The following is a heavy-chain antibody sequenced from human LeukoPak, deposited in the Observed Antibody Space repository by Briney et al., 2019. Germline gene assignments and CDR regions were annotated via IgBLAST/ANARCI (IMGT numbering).Heavy chain of an antibody. J-gene: IGHJ1*01. CDR2: ISGSGGST. D-gene: IGHD3-10*01. Sequence: GGSLRLSCAAFGFTFSSYAMSWVRQAPGKGLDWVSAISGSGGSTYYADSVKGRFTISRDNSKNTLYLQMNSLRAEDTAVYYCAKDLVAGSYLEYFQHWGQGTLVTVSS. CDR3: AKDLVAGSYLEYFQH. CDR1: GFTFSSYA. V-gene: IGHV3-23*01.